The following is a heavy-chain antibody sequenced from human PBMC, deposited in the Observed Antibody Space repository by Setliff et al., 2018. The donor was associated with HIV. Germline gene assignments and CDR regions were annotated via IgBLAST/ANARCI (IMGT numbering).Heavy chain of an antibody. CDR1: GYSISSGYY. CDR2: IIHSGST. V-gene: IGHV4-34*12. D-gene: IGHD2-21*02. Sequence: PSETLSLTCAVSGYSISSGYYWSWIRQPPGKGLEWIGEIIHSGSTNYNPSLKSRVTISVDTSKNQFSLKLSSVTAADTAVYYCARVVGTRAVDYWGQGTLVTVSS. CDR3: ARVVGTRAVDY. J-gene: IGHJ4*02.